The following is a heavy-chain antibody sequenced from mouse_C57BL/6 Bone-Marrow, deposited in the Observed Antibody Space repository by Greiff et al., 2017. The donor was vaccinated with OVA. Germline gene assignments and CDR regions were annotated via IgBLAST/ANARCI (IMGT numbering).Heavy chain of an antibody. Sequence: EVQRVESGGGLVQPGESLKLSCESNEYEFPSHDMSWVRKTPEKRLELVAAINSDGGSTYYPDTMERRFIISRDNTKKTLYLQMSSLRSEDTALYYCTRNGYYGSSYDWYFDVWGTGTTVTVSS. CDR1: EYEFPSHD. CDR2: INSDGGST. J-gene: IGHJ1*03. D-gene: IGHD1-1*01. V-gene: IGHV5-2*01. CDR3: TRNGYYGSSYDWYFDV.